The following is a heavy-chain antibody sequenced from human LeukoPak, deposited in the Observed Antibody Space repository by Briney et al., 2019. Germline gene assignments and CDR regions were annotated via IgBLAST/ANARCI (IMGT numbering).Heavy chain of an antibody. Sequence: GGSLRLSCAASGFTVSSNYMSWVRQAPGKGLEWVSVIYSGGSTYYADSVKGRFTISRDNSKNTLYLQMNSLRAEDTAVYYCAKVIAARYFDYWGQGTLVTVSS. J-gene: IGHJ4*02. V-gene: IGHV3-53*01. CDR3: AKVIAARYFDY. CDR2: IYSGGST. CDR1: GFTVSSNY. D-gene: IGHD6-6*01.